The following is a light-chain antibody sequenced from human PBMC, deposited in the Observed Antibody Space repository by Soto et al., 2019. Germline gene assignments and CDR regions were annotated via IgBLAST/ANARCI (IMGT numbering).Light chain of an antibody. Sequence: DIQMTQSPSTLSASVGDRFTITCRASQSISSWLAWYQQKPGKAPKLLIYKASNLESGVPSRFGGSGSGTEFTLTISSLQPEDFASYYCQQYNSYSTFGQGTKVDIK. V-gene: IGKV1-5*03. J-gene: IGKJ1*01. CDR3: QQYNSYST. CDR1: QSISSW. CDR2: KAS.